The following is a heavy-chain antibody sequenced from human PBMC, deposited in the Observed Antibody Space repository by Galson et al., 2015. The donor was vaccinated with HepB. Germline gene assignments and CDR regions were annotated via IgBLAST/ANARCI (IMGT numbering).Heavy chain of an antibody. Sequence: SLRLSCAASGFTFSSYGMHWVRQAPGKGLEWVAVISYDGSNKYYADSVEGRFTISRDNSKNTLYLQMNSLRAEDTAVYYCAKDLRASGYYRASAFDIWGQGTMVTVSS. CDR3: AKDLRASGYYRASAFDI. D-gene: IGHD3-22*01. CDR2: ISYDGSNK. CDR1: GFTFSSYG. J-gene: IGHJ3*02. V-gene: IGHV3-30*18.